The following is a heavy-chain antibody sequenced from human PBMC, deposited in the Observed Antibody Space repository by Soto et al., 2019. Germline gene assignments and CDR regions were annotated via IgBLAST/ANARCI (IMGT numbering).Heavy chain of an antibody. V-gene: IGHV1-8*01. CDR2: MNPNSGNT. CDR3: ARGLRRVGDYDPYYYYYYMDV. CDR1: GYTFTSYD. J-gene: IGHJ6*03. D-gene: IGHD4-17*01. Sequence: QVQLVQSGAEVKKPGASVKVSCKASGYTFTSYDINWVRQATGQGLEWMGWMNPNSGNTGYAQKFQGRVTMTRNTSISTAYMELSSLRSEDTAVYYCARGLRRVGDYDPYYYYYYMDVWGKGTTVTVSS.